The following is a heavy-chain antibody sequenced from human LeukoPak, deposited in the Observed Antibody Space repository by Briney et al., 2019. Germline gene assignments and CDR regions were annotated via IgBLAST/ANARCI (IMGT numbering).Heavy chain of an antibody. CDR2: IRSSGDST. V-gene: IGHV3-23*01. Sequence: GSLRLSCAASGFTFSNYALSWVRQAPGKGLEWVAAIRSSGDSTCYADSVKGRFTISRDNSKNTVYLEMNSLRGEDTAAYHCAKDIVISGYYGMDVWGQGTTVIVSS. J-gene: IGHJ6*02. D-gene: IGHD2/OR15-2a*01. CDR1: GFTFSNYA. CDR3: AKDIVISGYYGMDV.